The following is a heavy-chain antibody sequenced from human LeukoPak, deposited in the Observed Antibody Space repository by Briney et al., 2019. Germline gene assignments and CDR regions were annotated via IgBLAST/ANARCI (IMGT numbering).Heavy chain of an antibody. CDR1: GGSISSDY. CDR3: ARERKNYYDSSGYVDY. V-gene: IGHV4-59*01. CDR2: IYYSGST. D-gene: IGHD3-22*01. J-gene: IGHJ4*02. Sequence: MPSEILSLTCTVSGGSISSDYWSWIRQPPGKGLEWIGYIYYSGSTNYNPSLKSRVTISVDTSKNQFSLKLSSVTAADTAVYYCARERKNYYDSSGYVDYWGQGTLVTVSS.